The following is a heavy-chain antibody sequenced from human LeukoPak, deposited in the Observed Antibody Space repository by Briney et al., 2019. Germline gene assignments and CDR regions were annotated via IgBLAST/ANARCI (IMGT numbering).Heavy chain of an antibody. V-gene: IGHV3-74*01. CDR2: INSDGSST. CDR3: ARDFFWSGYYVDY. J-gene: IGHJ4*02. D-gene: IGHD3-3*01. CDR1: GFTFSSYW. Sequence: GGSLRLSCAASGFTFSSYWMHWVRQAPGKGPVWVSRINSDGSSTSYADSVKGRFTISRDNAKNTLYLQMNSLRAEDTAVYYCARDFFWSGYYVDYWGQGTLVTVSS.